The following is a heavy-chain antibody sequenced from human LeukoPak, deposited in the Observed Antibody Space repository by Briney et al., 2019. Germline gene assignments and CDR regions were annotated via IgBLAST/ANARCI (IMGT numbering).Heavy chain of an antibody. J-gene: IGHJ5*02. V-gene: IGHV3-21*01. D-gene: IGHD2-2*01. CDR2: ISSSSSYI. CDR1: GFTFSSYS. CDR3: ARGIRGYCSSTSSYPFDP. Sequence: GGSLRLSCAASGFTFSSYSMNWVRQAPGKGLEWVSSISSSSSYIYYADSVKGRFTISRDNAKNSLYLQMNSLRAEDTAVYYCARGIRGYCSSTSSYPFDPWGQGTLVTVSS.